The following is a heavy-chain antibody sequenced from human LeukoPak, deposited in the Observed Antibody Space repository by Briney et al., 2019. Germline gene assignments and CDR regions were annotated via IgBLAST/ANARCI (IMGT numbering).Heavy chain of an antibody. CDR1: GYTFTSFD. D-gene: IGHD5-24*01. J-gene: IGHJ3*02. Sequence: ASVKVSCKASGYTFTSFDINWVRQATGQGLEWMGWMNPNSGNTGYEQKFQGRVTMTRNTSISTAYMELSRLRSDDTVVYYCARDIEENAFDIWGQGTMVTVSS. V-gene: IGHV1-8*01. CDR3: ARDIEENAFDI. CDR2: MNPNSGNT.